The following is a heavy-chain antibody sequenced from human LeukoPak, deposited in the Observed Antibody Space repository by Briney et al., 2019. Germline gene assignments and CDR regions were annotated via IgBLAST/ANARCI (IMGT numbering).Heavy chain of an antibody. CDR2: IRYDGSNK. CDR1: GVTFSSYS. CDR3: EKERYCSGGSCLNTFES. V-gene: IGHV3-30*02. D-gene: IGHD2-15*01. J-gene: IGHJ4*02. Sequence: GGSLRLSCAASGVTFSSYSMNWVRQAPGKGLEWVAFIRYDGSNKYYADSVKGRFSISRDNSKNTMYLQMKTLRAEETAVYYCEKERYCSGGSCLNTFESWGKGTLVTVSS.